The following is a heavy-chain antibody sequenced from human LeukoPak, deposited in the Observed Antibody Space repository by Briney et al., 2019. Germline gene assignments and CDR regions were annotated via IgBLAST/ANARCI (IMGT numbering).Heavy chain of an antibody. Sequence: PGGPLRLSCAASGFTFSSQWMSWVRQAPGKGLEWVPNIKQDDGEEYYVDSVKGRFTISRDNAKNSLYLQMNSLRAEDTAVYYCARDQWLNTLAAAGYYYGMDVWGQGTTVTVSS. CDR3: ARDQWLNTLAAAGYYYGMDV. CDR2: IKQDDGEE. V-gene: IGHV3-7*01. J-gene: IGHJ6*02. CDR1: GFTFSSQW. D-gene: IGHD6-13*01.